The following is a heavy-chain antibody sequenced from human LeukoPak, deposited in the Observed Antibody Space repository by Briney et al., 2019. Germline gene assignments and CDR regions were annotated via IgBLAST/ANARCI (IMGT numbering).Heavy chain of an antibody. CDR2: INSEGTTN. CDR3: VRDIREYDF. V-gene: IGHV3-74*01. CDR1: GFAIRTYW. D-gene: IGHD2/OR15-2a*01. Sequence: GGSLRLSCAASGFAIRTYWMHWVRQAPGEGLVWGSRINSEGTTNNYADAVKGRFTISRDNAQNTVYLQMKSVRAEDTAVYYCVRDIREYDFWGQGALVTVSS. J-gene: IGHJ4*02.